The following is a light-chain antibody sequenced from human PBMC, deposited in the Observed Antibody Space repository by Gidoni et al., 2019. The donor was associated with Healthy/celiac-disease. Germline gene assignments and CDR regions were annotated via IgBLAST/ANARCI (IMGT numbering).Light chain of an antibody. CDR3: QQYNSYRIT. Sequence: DIQMTQSPSTLSASVGDRVTITCRASQSISSWLAWYQQKPGKAPKLLIYKASSLESGVPSRFSGSGSGTEFTLTISSLQPDDFATYYCQQYNSYRITFGQXTRLEIK. CDR2: KAS. CDR1: QSISSW. J-gene: IGKJ5*01. V-gene: IGKV1-5*03.